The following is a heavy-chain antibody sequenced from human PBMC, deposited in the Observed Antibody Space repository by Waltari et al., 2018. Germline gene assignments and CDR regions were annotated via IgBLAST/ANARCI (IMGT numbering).Heavy chain of an antibody. V-gene: IGHV3-53*01. CDR2: IYSGGST. CDR1: GFTVSSNY. D-gene: IGHD6-13*01. J-gene: IGHJ3*02. CDR3: ARPKSSSWYDAFDI. Sequence: EVQLVESGGGLLQPGGSLRLSCAASGFTVSSNYMSWVRQAPGKGLEWVSVIYSGGSTDYADSVKGRFTISRDNSKNTLYLQMNSLRAEDTAVYYCARPKSSSWYDAFDIWGQGTMVTVSS.